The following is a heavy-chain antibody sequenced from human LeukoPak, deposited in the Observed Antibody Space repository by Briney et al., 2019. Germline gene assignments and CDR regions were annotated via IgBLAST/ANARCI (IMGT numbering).Heavy chain of an antibody. D-gene: IGHD6-13*01. V-gene: IGHV1-69*13. Sequence: SVKVSCKASGGTFSSYAISWVRQAPGQGLEWVGGIIPIFGTANYAQKFQGRVTITADESTSTAYMELSSLRSEDTAVYYCARRSPPRGSSWYREWVNYYYGMDVWGQGTTVTVSS. CDR1: GGTFSSYA. CDR2: IIPIFGTA. CDR3: ARRSPPRGSSWYREWVNYYYGMDV. J-gene: IGHJ6*02.